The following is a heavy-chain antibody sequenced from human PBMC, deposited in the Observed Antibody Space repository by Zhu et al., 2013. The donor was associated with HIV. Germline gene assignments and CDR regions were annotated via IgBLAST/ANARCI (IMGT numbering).Heavy chain of an antibody. V-gene: IGHV4-30-4*01. CDR1: GGSISSGDYY. CDR2: IYYSGST. Sequence: QVQLQESGPGLVKPSQTLSLTCTVSGGSISSGDYYWSWIRQPPGKGLEWIGYIYYSGSTYYNPSLKSRVTISVDTSKNQFSLKLSSVTAADTAVYYCARAYCGGDCYLGRPNAFDIWGQGTMVTVSS. J-gene: IGHJ3*02. CDR3: ARAYCGGDCYLGRPNAFDI. D-gene: IGHD2-21*02.